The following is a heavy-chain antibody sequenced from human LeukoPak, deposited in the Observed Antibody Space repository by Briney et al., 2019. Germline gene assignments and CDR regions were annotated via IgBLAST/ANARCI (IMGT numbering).Heavy chain of an antibody. D-gene: IGHD2-15*01. CDR1: GGSFSGYY. CDR2: INHSGST. Sequence: PSETLSLTCAVYGGSFSGYYWSWIRQPPGKGLEWIGEINHSGSTNYNPSLKSRVTISVDTPKNQFSLKLSSVTAADTAVYYCARNPIIYCSGGSCKKYYFDYWGQGTLVTVSS. V-gene: IGHV4-34*01. CDR3: ARNPIIYCSGGSCKKYYFDY. J-gene: IGHJ4*02.